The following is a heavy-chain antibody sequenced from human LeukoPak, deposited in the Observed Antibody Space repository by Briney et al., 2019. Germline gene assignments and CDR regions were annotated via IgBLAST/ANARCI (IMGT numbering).Heavy chain of an antibody. J-gene: IGHJ4*02. Sequence: PGGSLRLSCAASEFTFTSYGMHWIRQAPGKGLEWVAFIYYDGSNIYYADYVKGRFTISRDISKNTLYLQMDSLRAEDTAIYYSARDWMTNSYVYSGQGTLVTVSS. CDR1: EFTFTSYG. CDR3: ARDWMTNSYVY. D-gene: IGHD1-1*01. CDR2: IYYDGSNI. V-gene: IGHV3-33*01.